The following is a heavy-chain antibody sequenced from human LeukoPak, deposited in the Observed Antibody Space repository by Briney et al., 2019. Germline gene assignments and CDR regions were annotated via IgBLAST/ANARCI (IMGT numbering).Heavy chain of an antibody. CDR2: ISGNNGKT. CDR3: SRGEKRMEANFDF. D-gene: IGHD1-1*01. CDR1: GYTFTSYG. J-gene: IGHJ4*02. V-gene: IGHV1-18*01. Sequence: ASVKVSCKASGYTFTSYGVSWMRQAPGQGLEWMGWISGNNGKTNYAQKFQGRVIMTTDTSTSTAYLELKSLRSDDTAVYYCSRGEKRMEANFDFWGQGTLVTVSS.